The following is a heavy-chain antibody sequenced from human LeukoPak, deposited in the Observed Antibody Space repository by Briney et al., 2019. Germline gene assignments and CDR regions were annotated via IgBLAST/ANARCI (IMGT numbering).Heavy chain of an antibody. CDR1: GGSISSSNW. CDR2: LYYSGET. Sequence: SETMSLTSAVYGGSISSSNWWSWMRQPPGRGLEWIGSLYYSGETYSNPSLKSRVAMSVDTYKNQFSLNLSSVTAADTAVYYCARVYSSGSGTVKADAFDIWGPGTMVAVSS. CDR3: ARVYSSGSGTVKADAFDI. D-gene: IGHD3-10*01. V-gene: IGHV4-39*07. J-gene: IGHJ3*02.